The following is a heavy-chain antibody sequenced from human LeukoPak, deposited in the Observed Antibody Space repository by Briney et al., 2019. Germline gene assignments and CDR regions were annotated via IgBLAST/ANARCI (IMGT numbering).Heavy chain of an antibody. CDR3: ARIMVRGVTGDY. Sequence: ASGKVSGKAAGYTFTSYAMNWVRQAPGQGREWRGWIDTNTGNPTYAQGFTGRFGFSLDTSVSTAYLQISSLKAEDTAVYYCARIMVRGVTGDYWGQGTLVTVSS. CDR1: GYTFTSYA. V-gene: IGHV7-4-1*02. D-gene: IGHD3-10*01. J-gene: IGHJ4*02. CDR2: IDTNTGNP.